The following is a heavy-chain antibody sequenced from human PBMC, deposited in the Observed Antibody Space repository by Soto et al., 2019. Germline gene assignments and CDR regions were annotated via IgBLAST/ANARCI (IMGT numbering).Heavy chain of an antibody. Sequence: ASVKVSCKASGYTFTSYGISWVRQAPGQGLEWMGWISAYNGNTNYAQKLRGRVTMTTDTSTSTAYMELRSLRSDDTAVYYCARVPSYCSGGSCYYYYGMDVWGQGTTVTVSS. CDR3: ARVPSYCSGGSCYYYYGMDV. V-gene: IGHV1-18*04. D-gene: IGHD2-15*01. CDR2: ISAYNGNT. CDR1: GYTFTSYG. J-gene: IGHJ6*02.